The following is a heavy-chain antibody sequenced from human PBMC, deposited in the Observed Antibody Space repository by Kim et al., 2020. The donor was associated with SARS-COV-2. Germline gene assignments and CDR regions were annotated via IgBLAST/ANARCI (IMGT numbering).Heavy chain of an antibody. CDR2: ISYDGSNK. CDR1: GFTFSSYG. Sequence: GGSLRLSCAASGFTFSSYGMHWVRQAPGKGLEWVAVISYDGSNKYYADSVKGRFTISRDKSQNTPYLQMNSLRAEDTAVYYCAKDPTDCSSTSCYRGWVYYYYGMDVWGEGTTVTVSS. D-gene: IGHD2-2*01. J-gene: IGHJ6*04. CDR3: AKDPTDCSSTSCYRGWVYYYYGMDV. V-gene: IGHV3-30*18.